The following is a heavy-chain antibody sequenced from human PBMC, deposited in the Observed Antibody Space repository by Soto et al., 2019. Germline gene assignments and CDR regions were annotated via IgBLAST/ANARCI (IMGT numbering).Heavy chain of an antibody. CDR2: INAGNGNT. CDR3: ARATNLARYYFDY. Sequence: ASVKVSCKASGYTFTSYAMHWVRQAPGQRLEWMGWINAGNGNTKYSQKFQGRVTITRDTSASTAYMELSSLRSEDTAVYYCARATNLARYYFDYWGQGTLVTVSS. V-gene: IGHV1-3*01. J-gene: IGHJ4*02. D-gene: IGHD2-8*01. CDR1: GYTFTSYA.